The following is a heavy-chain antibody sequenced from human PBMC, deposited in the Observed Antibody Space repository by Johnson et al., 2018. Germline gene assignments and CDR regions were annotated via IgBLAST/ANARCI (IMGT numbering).Heavy chain of an antibody. Sequence: QVQLVQSGAEVKKXGSSVKVSCKASGGTFSSYAISWVRQAPGQGLEWLGGIIPIFGTANYAQKFQGRVTITADESTSTAYMGMSSLRSEDTAVYYCARDFIAVAGTGRAPRYGMDVWGQGTTVTVSS. J-gene: IGHJ6*02. D-gene: IGHD6-19*01. V-gene: IGHV1-69*01. CDR2: IIPIFGTA. CDR1: GGTFSSYA. CDR3: ARDFIAVAGTGRAPRYGMDV.